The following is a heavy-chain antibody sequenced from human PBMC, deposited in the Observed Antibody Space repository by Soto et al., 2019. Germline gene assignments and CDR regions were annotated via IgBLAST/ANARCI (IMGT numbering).Heavy chain of an antibody. J-gene: IGHJ4*02. CDR3: VRGAWQQSTGDV. D-gene: IGHD2-21*01. CDR2: ISADNDNG. Sequence: ASVKVSCKASGYTFVSHGISWVRQAPGQVFEWMGWISADNDNGNSAQKFQDRVTMTIETSTNTAYMELRNLTSDDTALYYCVRGAWQQSTGDVWGQGTLVTVSS. CDR1: GYTFVSHG. V-gene: IGHV1-18*01.